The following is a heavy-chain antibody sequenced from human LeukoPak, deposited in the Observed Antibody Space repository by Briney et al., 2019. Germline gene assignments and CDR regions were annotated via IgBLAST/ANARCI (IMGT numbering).Heavy chain of an antibody. CDR3: AREDDYGDYGFWFDP. CDR1: GGSISSSSYY. D-gene: IGHD4-17*01. J-gene: IGHJ5*02. V-gene: IGHV4-39*07. CDR2: IYYSGST. Sequence: SETLSLTCTVSGGSISSSSYYWGWIRQPPGKGLEWIGSIYYSGSTYYNPSLKSRVTMSVDTSKNQFSLKLSSVTAADTAVYYCAREDDYGDYGFWFDPWGQGTLVTVSS.